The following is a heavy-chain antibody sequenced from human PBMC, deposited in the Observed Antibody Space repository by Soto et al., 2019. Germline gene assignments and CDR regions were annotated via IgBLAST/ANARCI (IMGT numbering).Heavy chain of an antibody. V-gene: IGHV4-30-2*01. Sequence: SETLSLTCAVSGGSISSGGYSWSWIRQPPGKGLEWIGYIYHSGSTYYNPSLKSRVTISVDRSKNQFSLKLSSVTAADTAVYYCARGTARSGSYYDYWGQGTLVTVSS. CDR2: IYHSGST. CDR3: ARGTARSGSYYDY. D-gene: IGHD1-26*01. J-gene: IGHJ4*02. CDR1: GGSISSGGYS.